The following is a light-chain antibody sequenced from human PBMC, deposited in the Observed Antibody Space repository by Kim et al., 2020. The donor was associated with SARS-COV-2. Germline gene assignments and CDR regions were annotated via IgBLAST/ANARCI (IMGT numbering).Light chain of an antibody. CDR3: QKYNSAPLT. CDR2: AAS. V-gene: IGKV1-27*01. CDR1: QGISNF. Sequence: DIQMTQSPPSLSASVGDRVTITCRASQGISNFLAWYQQKPGKTPNLLIYAASTLQSGVPSRFSGSGSETDFTLTISSLQPEDVATYYCQKYNSAPLTFGGGPRWRSN. J-gene: IGKJ4*01.